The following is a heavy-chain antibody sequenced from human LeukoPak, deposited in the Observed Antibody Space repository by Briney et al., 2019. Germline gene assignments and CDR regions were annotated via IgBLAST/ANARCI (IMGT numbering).Heavy chain of an antibody. D-gene: IGHD2-2*01. V-gene: IGHV4-59*11. J-gene: IGHJ5*02. CDR3: ARVSGIVVLPGAIPRNNWFDP. CDR2: IYSSGST. Sequence: SDTLSLTCTVSGGSISRHCWSWIRHPAGNGLEWIGHIYSSGSTNYNPSLKSRVTISVDTSRNQFSLNLTSVTAADTAVYYCARVSGIVVLPGAIPRNNWFDPWGQGTLVTISS. CDR1: GGSISRHC.